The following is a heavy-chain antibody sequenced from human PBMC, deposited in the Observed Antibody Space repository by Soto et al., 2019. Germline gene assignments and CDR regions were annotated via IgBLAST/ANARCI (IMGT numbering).Heavy chain of an antibody. CDR3: ARGGTDTIGGPLDLDY. Sequence: SQTLSLTCALSGDSVSSKSDAWSWIRQSPSRGLEWLGRTYYRSMWYNEYAASVKSRITINPDTSKNPLSLQLNSVTPEDTAMYYCARGGTDTIGGPLDLDYWGQGTLVTVSS. D-gene: IGHD3-16*01. CDR1: GDSVSSKSDA. J-gene: IGHJ4*02. V-gene: IGHV6-1*01. CDR2: TYYRSMWYN.